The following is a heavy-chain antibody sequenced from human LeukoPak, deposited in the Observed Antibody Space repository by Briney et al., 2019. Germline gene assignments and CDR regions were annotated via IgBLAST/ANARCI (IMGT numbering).Heavy chain of an antibody. V-gene: IGHV3-30*02. CDR3: ARGGKIALAGTRSPQYFQH. D-gene: IGHD6-19*01. CDR1: AFTFRSYG. J-gene: IGHJ1*01. CDR2: IRYHGSDK. Sequence: GGSLRLSCAASAFTFRSYGMHWVRQAPGKGLEWVAFIRYHGSDKYYADSVKDRFTISRDNSKNTLYLQMNSLRAEDTAVYYCARGGKIALAGTRSPQYFQHWGQGTLVTVSS.